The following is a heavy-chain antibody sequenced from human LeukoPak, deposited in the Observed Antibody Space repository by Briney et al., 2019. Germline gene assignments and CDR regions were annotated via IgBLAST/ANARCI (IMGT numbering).Heavy chain of an antibody. V-gene: IGHV4-59*01. CDR2: IYYSGST. CDR1: GGSISSYY. CDR3: ARGVSRGYTYGRYYMDV. D-gene: IGHD5-18*01. J-gene: IGHJ6*03. Sequence: SETLSLTCIDSGGSISSYYCSWIRQPPGNGLEWFGYIYYSGSTNYNPSLKSRVTISLDTSKNQFSLKLSSVTAADTAVYYCARGVSRGYTYGRYYMDVWGKGTTVTVSS.